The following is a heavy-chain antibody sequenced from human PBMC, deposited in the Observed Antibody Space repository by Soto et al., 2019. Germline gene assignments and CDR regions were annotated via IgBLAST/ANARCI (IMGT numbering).Heavy chain of an antibody. J-gene: IGHJ4*02. D-gene: IGHD5-12*01. CDR1: GYTFTGYY. V-gene: IGHV1-2*04. Sequence: GASVKVSCKASGYTFTGYYMHWVRQAPGQGLEWMGWINPNSGGTNYAQKFQGWVTMTRDTSISTAYMELSRLRSDDTAVYYCARTKYSGYDDFDYWGQGTLVTVSS. CDR2: INPNSGGT. CDR3: ARTKYSGYDDFDY.